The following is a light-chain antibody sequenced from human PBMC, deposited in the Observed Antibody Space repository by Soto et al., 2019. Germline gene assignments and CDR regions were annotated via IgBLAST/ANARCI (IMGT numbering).Light chain of an antibody. J-gene: IGKJ1*01. V-gene: IGKV1-33*01. Sequence: DIQMTQSPSSVFASVGDRVTITCQATQDINIYLNWYQQKPGKAPNLLIYDASNLDSGVPSRFSGGGSGTEFTLTISSLQPDDFATYYCQHYNNYATCTFGQGTKVDIK. CDR3: QHYNNYATCT. CDR2: DAS. CDR1: QDINIY.